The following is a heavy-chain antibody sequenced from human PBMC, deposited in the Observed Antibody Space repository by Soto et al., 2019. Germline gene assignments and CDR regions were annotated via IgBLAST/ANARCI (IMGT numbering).Heavy chain of an antibody. J-gene: IGHJ6*02. CDR1: GGSISSGGYY. CDR3: ARDTARGYYYYGMDV. V-gene: IGHV4-31*03. CDR2: IYYSGST. D-gene: IGHD3-10*01. Sequence: PSETLSLTCTVSGGSISSGGYYWSWIRQHPGKGLEWIGYIYYSGSTYYNPSLKSRVTISVDTSKNQFSLKLSSVTAADTAVYYCARDTARGYYYYGMDVWGQGTTVTVSS.